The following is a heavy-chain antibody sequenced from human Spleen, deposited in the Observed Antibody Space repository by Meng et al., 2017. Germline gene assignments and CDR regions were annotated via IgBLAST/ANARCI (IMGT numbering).Heavy chain of an antibody. CDR1: GGSFSGYY. V-gene: IGHV4-34*01. J-gene: IGHJ5*02. Sequence: VQLQQWGAGLLKPSETLSLTCAVYGGSFSGYYWSWIRQPPGKGLEWIGEINHSGSTTYNPSLKSRVTISVDTSKNQFSLKLNSVTAADTAVYYCARGPRITVAGGWFDPWGQGTLVTVSS. CDR3: ARGPRITVAGGWFDP. CDR2: INHSGST. D-gene: IGHD4-11*01.